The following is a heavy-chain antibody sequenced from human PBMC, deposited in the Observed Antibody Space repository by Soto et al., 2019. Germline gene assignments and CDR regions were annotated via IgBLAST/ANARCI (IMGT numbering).Heavy chain of an antibody. D-gene: IGHD2-2*01. J-gene: IGHJ5*02. CDR2: ISPNSGST. CDR1: GYTFTSYY. V-gene: IGHV1-46*01. CDR3: ARDRYCSSTSCYVDWFDP. Sequence: ASVKVSCKASGYTFTSYYMHWVRQAPGQGLEWMGIISPNSGSTSYAQKFQGRVTMTTDTSTSTAYMELRSLRSDDTAVYYCARDRYCSSTSCYVDWFDPWGQGTLVTVSS.